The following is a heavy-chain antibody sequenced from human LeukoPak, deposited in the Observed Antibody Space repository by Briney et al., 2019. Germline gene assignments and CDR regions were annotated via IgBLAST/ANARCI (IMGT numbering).Heavy chain of an antibody. J-gene: IGHJ4*02. CDR3: ARDENSSLDY. V-gene: IGHV3-30-3*01. CDR2: ISYDGSDK. CDR1: GFTFRTYA. Sequence: PGTSLRLSCAASGFTFRTYAMHWVRQAPGKGLEWVALISYDGSDKFYPDSVKGRFTISRDNSKNTVYLQMNSLRAEDTAVFFCARDENSSLDYWGQGTLVTVSS. D-gene: IGHD6-6*01.